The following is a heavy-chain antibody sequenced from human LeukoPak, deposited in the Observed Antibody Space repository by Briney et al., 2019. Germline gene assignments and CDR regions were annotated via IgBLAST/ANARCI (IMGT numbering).Heavy chain of an antibody. V-gene: IGHV3-23*01. CDR3: ARRRYGSGSYPDY. CDR2: ISGSGDNT. D-gene: IGHD3-10*01. J-gene: IGHJ4*02. Sequence: GGSLRLSCAACGFTFNSYAMSWVRQAPRKGLEWVSIISGSGDNTHYADSVKGRFTISRDNAKNSLYLQMNSMRAEDTAVYYCARRRYGSGSYPDYWGQGTLVTVSS. CDR1: GFTFNSYA.